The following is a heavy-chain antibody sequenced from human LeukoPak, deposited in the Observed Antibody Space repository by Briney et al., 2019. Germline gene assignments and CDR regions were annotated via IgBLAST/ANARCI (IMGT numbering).Heavy chain of an antibody. Sequence: SETLSLTCTVSGGSITTFYWSWVRQPPGKGLEYVGHIDYSGRAKYNPSLKSRVTISVDTSKNQFSLKLSSVTAADTAIYYCARWRYLDVWGQGTTVTVSS. CDR2: IDYSGRA. CDR3: ARWRYLDV. D-gene: IGHD3-9*01. CDR1: GGSITTFY. V-gene: IGHV4-59*01. J-gene: IGHJ6*02.